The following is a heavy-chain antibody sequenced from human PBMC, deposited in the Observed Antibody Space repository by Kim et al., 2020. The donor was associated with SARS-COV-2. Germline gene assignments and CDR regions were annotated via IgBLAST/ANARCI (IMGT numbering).Heavy chain of an antibody. CDR1: GYTFTSYA. D-gene: IGHD6-13*01. CDR2: INAGNGNT. V-gene: IGHV1-3*01. CDR3: ARDFLLSYSSSWYEDY. Sequence: ASVKVSCKASGYTFTSYAMHWVRQAPGQRLEWMGWINAGNGNTKYSQKFQGRVTITRDTSASTAYMELSSLRSEDTAVYYCARDFLLSYSSSWYEDYWGQGTLVTVSS. J-gene: IGHJ4*02.